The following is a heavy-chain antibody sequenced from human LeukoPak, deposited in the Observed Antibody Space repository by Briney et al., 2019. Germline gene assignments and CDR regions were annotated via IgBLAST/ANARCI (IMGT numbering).Heavy chain of an antibody. CDR1: GGTFRIYT. Sequence: SVKVSCTASGGTFRIYTISWVRQAPGPGLEWVGRIIPILGIANYAQKFQGRGTITADKSTSTAYMELSSLRSEDTAVYYCARHTHSSGWVFDYWGQGTLVTVSS. CDR2: IIPILGIA. J-gene: IGHJ4*02. D-gene: IGHD6-19*01. CDR3: ARHTHSSGWVFDY. V-gene: IGHV1-69*02.